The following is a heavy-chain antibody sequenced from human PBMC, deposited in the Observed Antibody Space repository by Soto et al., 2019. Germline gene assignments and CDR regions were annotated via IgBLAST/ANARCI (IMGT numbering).Heavy chain of an antibody. V-gene: IGHV3-64D*08. CDR1: GFTFSSYA. CDR3: VKDSCGGGSCRFDS. Sequence: HPGGSLRLSCSASGFTFSSYAMHWVRQAPGKGLEYVSALSSNGGSTYYADSVKGRFTISRDNSKNTLYLQMSSLRAEDTAVYHCVKDSCGGGSCRFDSWGQGTLVTVSS. D-gene: IGHD2-15*01. CDR2: LSSNGGST. J-gene: IGHJ4*02.